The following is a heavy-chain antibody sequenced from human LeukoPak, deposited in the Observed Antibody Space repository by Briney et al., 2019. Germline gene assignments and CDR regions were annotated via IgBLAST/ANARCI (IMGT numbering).Heavy chain of an antibody. CDR2: IIPIFGTA. CDR1: GGTFSSYA. Sequence: SVKVSCKASGGTFSSYAISWVRQAPGQGLEWMGGIIPIFGTANYAQKFQGRVTITADESTSTAYMELSSLRSEDTAVYYCARATHRTYCYDSSGLNYFDYWGQGTLVTVSS. J-gene: IGHJ4*02. D-gene: IGHD3-22*01. CDR3: ARATHRTYCYDSSGLNYFDY. V-gene: IGHV1-69*13.